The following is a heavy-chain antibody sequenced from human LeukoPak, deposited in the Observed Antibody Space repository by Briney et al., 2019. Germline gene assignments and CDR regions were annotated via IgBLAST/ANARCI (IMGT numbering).Heavy chain of an antibody. CDR1: GYTFTSYD. V-gene: IGHV1-2*02. CDR3: ARVWYSSPSV. Sequence: ASVKVSCKASGYTFTSYDINWVRQATGQGLEWMGWINPNSGGTNYAQKFQGRVTMTRDTSISTAYMELSRLRSDDTAVYYCARVWYSSPSVWGQGTLVTVSS. J-gene: IGHJ4*02. D-gene: IGHD6-19*01. CDR2: INPNSGGT.